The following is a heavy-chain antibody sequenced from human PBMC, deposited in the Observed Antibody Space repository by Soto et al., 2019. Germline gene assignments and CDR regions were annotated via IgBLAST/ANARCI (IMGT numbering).Heavy chain of an antibody. J-gene: IGHJ4*02. CDR3: ARELEGYGEPYFDY. Sequence: SETQSLTCTVSGGSIRSYYWSWIRQPPGKGLEWIGYIYYSGSTNYNPSLKSRVTISVDTSKNQFSLKLSSVTAADTAVYYCARELEGYGEPYFDYWGQGTLVTVSS. V-gene: IGHV4-59*01. D-gene: IGHD4-17*01. CDR1: GGSIRSYY. CDR2: IYYSGST.